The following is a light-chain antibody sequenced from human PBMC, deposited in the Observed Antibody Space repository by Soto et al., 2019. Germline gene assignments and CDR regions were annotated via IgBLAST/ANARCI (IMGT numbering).Light chain of an antibody. CDR3: QQYGSPPLKYT. CDR2: GAS. J-gene: IGKJ2*01. Sequence: VLTQSPGTLSLSPGERATLSCRASQSVSSTYLAWYQHKPGQAPRLLIYGASSRTTGIPDRFSGSGSGTDFTLTISRLEPEDFAVYYCQQYGSPPLKYTFGQGTKLEI. CDR1: QSVSSTY. V-gene: IGKV3-20*01.